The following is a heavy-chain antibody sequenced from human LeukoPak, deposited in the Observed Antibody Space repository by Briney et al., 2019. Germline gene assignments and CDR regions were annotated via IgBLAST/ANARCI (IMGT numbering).Heavy chain of an antibody. CDR1: GFTFSSYG. D-gene: IGHD3-22*01. V-gene: IGHV3-30*18. Sequence: PGGSLRLSCAASGFTFSSYGMHWVRQAPGKGLEWVAVISYDGSNKYYADSVKGRFTISRDNSKNTLYLQMNSLRAEDTAVYYCAKPGVYYDSSGYYYNAFDIWGQGTLVTVSS. CDR2: ISYDGSNK. CDR3: AKPGVYYDSSGYYYNAFDI. J-gene: IGHJ3*02.